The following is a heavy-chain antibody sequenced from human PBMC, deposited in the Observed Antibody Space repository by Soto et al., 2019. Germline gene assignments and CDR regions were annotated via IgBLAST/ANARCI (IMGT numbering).Heavy chain of an antibody. CDR1: GGSFSGYY. CDR2: INHSGST. J-gene: IGHJ4*02. CDR3: ARGLAGPLDY. V-gene: IGHV4-34*01. Sequence: SETLSLTCAVYGGSFSGYYWNWIRQPPGKGLEWIGEINHSGSTNYNPSLKSRVTISVDTSKNQFSLKLSSVTAADTAVYYCARGLAGPLDYWGQGTLVTVSS.